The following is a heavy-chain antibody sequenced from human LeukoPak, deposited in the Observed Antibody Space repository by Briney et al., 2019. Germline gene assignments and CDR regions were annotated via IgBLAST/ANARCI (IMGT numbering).Heavy chain of an antibody. CDR3: ARDHNYAFDN. CDR1: GFPFIEYS. J-gene: IGHJ4*02. D-gene: IGHD1-1*01. V-gene: IGHV3-48*01. CDR2: IWIDSGNT. Sequence: GGSLRLSCTASGFPFIEYSMNWVRQVPGKGLEWIAYIWIDSGNTKYADSVRGRFTISADKVKNSLYLQMNSLRVEDTAVYYCARDHNYAFDNWGQGTLVSVAS.